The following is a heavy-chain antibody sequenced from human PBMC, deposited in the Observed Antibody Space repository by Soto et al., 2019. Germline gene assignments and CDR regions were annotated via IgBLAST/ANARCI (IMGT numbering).Heavy chain of an antibody. CDR3: ASEDRGTAMANPGLGY. CDR2: INHSGST. D-gene: IGHD5-18*01. J-gene: IGHJ4*02. Sequence: SETLSLTCAVYGGSFSGYYWSWIRQPPGKGLEWIGEINHSGSTNYNPSLKSRVTISVDTSKNQFSLKLSSLRSEDTAVYYCASEDRGTAMANPGLGYWGQGTLVTVSS. CDR1: GGSFSGYY. V-gene: IGHV4-34*01.